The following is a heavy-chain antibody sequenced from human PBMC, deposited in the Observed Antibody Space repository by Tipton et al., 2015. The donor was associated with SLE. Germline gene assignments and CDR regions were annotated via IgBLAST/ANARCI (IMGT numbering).Heavy chain of an antibody. J-gene: IGHJ4*02. D-gene: IGHD3-16*01. V-gene: IGHV4-61*02. CDR1: GGSISGGSYY. Sequence: LRLSCTVSGGSISGGSYYWSWIRQPAGKGLEWIGRIYTSGSTNYNPSLKSRVAISVDTSKNQFSLKLSSVTAADTAVYYWARGQKRLGAYFDYWGQGTLVTVSS. CDR2: IYTSGST. CDR3: ARGQKRLGAYFDY.